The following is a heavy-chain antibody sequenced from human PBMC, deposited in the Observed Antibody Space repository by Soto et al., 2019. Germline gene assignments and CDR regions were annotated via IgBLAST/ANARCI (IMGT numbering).Heavy chain of an antibody. CDR2: VSYNGST. V-gene: IGHV4-39*01. D-gene: IGHD2-21*01. Sequence: PSETLSLTCTVSGESISSGSYYWAWIRQPPGRGLEWIGSVSYNGSTYQNPSLKSRVTISVDTSKNQFSLKLSSVTAADTAVYYCARRGSDLFDAFDIWGQGTMVTVSS. CDR1: GESISSGSYY. CDR3: ARRGSDLFDAFDI. J-gene: IGHJ3*02.